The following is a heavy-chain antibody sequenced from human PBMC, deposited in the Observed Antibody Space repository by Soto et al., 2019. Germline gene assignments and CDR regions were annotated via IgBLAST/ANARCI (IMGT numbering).Heavy chain of an antibody. CDR1: GYTFTNYD. D-gene: IGHD3-3*01. Sequence: QVQLVQSGAEVKKPGASVKVSCKASGYTFTNYDISWVRQATGQGLEWMGWMSPSSGTTGFVQKFQGRVTVTRDTSISTAYMEVTSLTSEDTAVYYCARTIFGVATYYFDYWGQGTLVTVSS. V-gene: IGHV1-8*01. CDR2: MSPSSGTT. J-gene: IGHJ4*02. CDR3: ARTIFGVATYYFDY.